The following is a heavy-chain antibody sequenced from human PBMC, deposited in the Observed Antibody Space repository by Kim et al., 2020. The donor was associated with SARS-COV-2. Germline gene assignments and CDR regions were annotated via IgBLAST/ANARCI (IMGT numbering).Heavy chain of an antibody. CDR3: ARGPHYEWERPLYFVY. V-gene: IGHV4-34*01. Sequence: SGTLSLTCAVYGGSFSGYYWSWIRQPPGKGLEWIGEINHSGSTNYNPSLKSRVTISVDTSKNQFSLTLSSVTAADTAVYYCARGPHYEWERPLYFVYWGQGPRLTISS. D-gene: IGHD1-26*01. CDR1: GGSFSGYY. CDR2: INHSGST. J-gene: IGHJ4*02.